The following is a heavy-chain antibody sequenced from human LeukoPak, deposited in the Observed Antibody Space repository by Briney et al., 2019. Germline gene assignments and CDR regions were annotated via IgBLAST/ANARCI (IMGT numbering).Heavy chain of an antibody. J-gene: IGHJ4*02. CDR3: ARARSALRYFDWSHYFDY. D-gene: IGHD3-9*01. CDR1: GFTFSSYA. Sequence: PGGSLRLSCAASGFTFSSYAMHWVRQAPGKGLEWVAVISYDGSNKYYADSVKGRFTISRDNSKNTLYLQMNSLRAEDTAVYYCARARSALRYFDWSHYFDYWGQGTLVTVSS. V-gene: IGHV3-30-3*01. CDR2: ISYDGSNK.